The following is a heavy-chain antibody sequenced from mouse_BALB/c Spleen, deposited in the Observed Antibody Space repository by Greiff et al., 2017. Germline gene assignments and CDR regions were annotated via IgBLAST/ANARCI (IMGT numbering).Heavy chain of an antibody. D-gene: IGHD1-1*01. CDR3: ARNLYGSSYWFAY. V-gene: IGHV2-4-1*01. CDR1: GFSLTSYG. J-gene: IGHJ3*01. Sequence: QVQLQQSGPGLVQPSQSLSITCTASGFSLTSYGVHWVRQSPGKGLEWLGVIWSGGSTDYNAAFISRLSISKDNSKSHVFFKMNSLQADDAAIYYCARNLYGSSYWFAYWGQGTLVTVSA. CDR2: IWSGGST.